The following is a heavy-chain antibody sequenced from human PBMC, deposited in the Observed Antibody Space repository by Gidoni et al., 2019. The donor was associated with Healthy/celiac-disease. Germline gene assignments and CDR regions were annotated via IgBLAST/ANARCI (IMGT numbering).Heavy chain of an antibody. Sequence: QLQLQESGPGLVKPSETLSLTCTVSGGSISSSSYYWGWIRQPPGKGLEWIGSIYYSGSTYYNPSLKSRVTISVDTSKNQFSLKLSSVTAADTAVYYCASNYYGSGSYYIGHNWFDPWGQGTLVTVSS. D-gene: IGHD3-10*01. V-gene: IGHV4-39*01. J-gene: IGHJ5*02. CDR1: GGSISSSSYY. CDR2: IYYSGST. CDR3: ASNYYGSGSYYIGHNWFDP.